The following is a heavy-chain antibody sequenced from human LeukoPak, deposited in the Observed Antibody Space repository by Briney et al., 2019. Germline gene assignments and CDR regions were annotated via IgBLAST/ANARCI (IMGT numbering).Heavy chain of an antibody. Sequence: PGGSPRLSCAASGFTFSSYWMHWVRQTPGKGVVWVSRINSDGSSTSYADSVKDRFTISRDNAKNTLYLEMNSLRAEDTAVYYCARALDDSSGYYPFDYWGQGTLVTVSS. D-gene: IGHD3-22*01. V-gene: IGHV3-74*01. J-gene: IGHJ4*02. CDR2: INSDGSST. CDR1: GFTFSSYW. CDR3: ARALDDSSGYYPFDY.